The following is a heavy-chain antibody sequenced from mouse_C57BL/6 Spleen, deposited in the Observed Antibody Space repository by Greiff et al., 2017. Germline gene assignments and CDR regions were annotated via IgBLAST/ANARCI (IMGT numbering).Heavy chain of an antibody. V-gene: IGHV2-2*01. CDR2: IWSGGST. CDR1: GFSLTSYG. J-gene: IGHJ3*01. CDR3: ARDRGYDPPFAY. Sequence: VHLVESGPGLVQPSQSLSITCTVSGFSLTSYGVHWVRQSPGKGLEWLGVIWSGGSTDYNAAFISRLSISKDNSKSQVFFKLNSLQADDTAIYYCARDRGYDPPFAYWGQGTLVTVSA. D-gene: IGHD2-2*01.